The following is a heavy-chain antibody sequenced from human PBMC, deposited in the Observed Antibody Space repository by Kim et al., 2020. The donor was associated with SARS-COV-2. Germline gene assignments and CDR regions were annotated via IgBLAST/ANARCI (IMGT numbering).Heavy chain of an antibody. CDR2: VYYTASY. CDR3: RRHFRGTSIRFLGLHQFDY. J-gene: IGHJ4*02. D-gene: IGHD3-3*01. CDR1: GGSISSSYYY. Sequence: SETLSLTCTVSGGSISSSYYYWGWNRPPPGQGLDWIGSVYYTASYNSNLTLKSRVTLSVDKSKNQFSLNLSSVTAADTAVYYCRRHFRGTSIRFLGLHQFDYWGQGTLVTVSS. V-gene: IGHV4-39*01.